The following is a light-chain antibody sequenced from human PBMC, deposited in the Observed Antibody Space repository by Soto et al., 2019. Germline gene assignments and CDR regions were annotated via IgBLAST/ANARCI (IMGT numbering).Light chain of an antibody. CDR1: QSVNSIY. CDR2: GAS. V-gene: IGKV3-15*01. CDR3: QQYSIWRT. Sequence: EIVLTQSPGTLSLSPGEKATLSCRASQSVNSIYLAWYQQKPGQAPRLLIYGASTRATGIPARFSGSGSGTEFTLTISSLQSEDFAVYYCQQYSIWRTFGQGTKVDIK. J-gene: IGKJ1*01.